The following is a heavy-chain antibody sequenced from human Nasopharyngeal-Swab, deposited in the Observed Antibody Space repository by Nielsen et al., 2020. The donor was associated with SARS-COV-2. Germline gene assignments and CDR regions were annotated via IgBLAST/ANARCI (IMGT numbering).Heavy chain of an antibody. V-gene: IGHV3-23*01. CDR2: ITGGADST. D-gene: IGHD1-1*01. CDR3: AKDLVPDGHNDFDY. J-gene: IGHJ4*01. Sequence: GGSLRLYCSASGFTFSTYTMNWVRQAPGKGLEWVSLITGGADSTYYADSVKGRFTIPRDNSRNTVYLHMNSLRADDTAIYYCAKDLVPDGHNDFDYLGQGTLVTVSS. CDR1: GFTFSTYT.